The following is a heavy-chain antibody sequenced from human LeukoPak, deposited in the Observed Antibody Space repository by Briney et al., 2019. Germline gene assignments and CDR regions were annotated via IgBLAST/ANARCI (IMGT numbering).Heavy chain of an antibody. CDR3: ATDYYDSGTHIDY. CDR1: GYSFTSFW. V-gene: IGHV5-51*01. J-gene: IGHJ4*02. D-gene: IGHD3-22*01. CDR2: IYPGDSDT. Sequence: GESLKISCKGSGYSFTSFWIGWVRQMPGKGLEYMGIIYPGDSDTRYSPPFQGQVTISVDKSISTAYLQWSSLKASDTAMYYCATDYYDSGTHIDYWGQGTLVTVPS.